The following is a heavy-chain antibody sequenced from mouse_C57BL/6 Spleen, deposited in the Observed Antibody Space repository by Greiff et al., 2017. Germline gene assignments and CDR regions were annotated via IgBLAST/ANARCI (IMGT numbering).Heavy chain of an antibody. CDR2: IDPSDSYT. V-gene: IGHV1-69*01. CDR3: ARDLGYGSSHWYFDV. D-gene: IGHD1-1*01. CDR1: GYTFTSYW. Sequence: QVQLQQPGAELVMPGASVKLSCKASGYTFTSYWMHWVKQRPGQGLEWIGEIDPSDSYTNYNQKVKGKSTLTVDKSSSTAYMQLSSLTSEDSAVYYCARDLGYGSSHWYFDVWGTGTTVTVSS. J-gene: IGHJ1*03.